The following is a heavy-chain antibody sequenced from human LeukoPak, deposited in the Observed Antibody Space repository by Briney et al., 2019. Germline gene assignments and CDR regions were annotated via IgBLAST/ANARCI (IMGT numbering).Heavy chain of an antibody. CDR2: ISGSSTYI. V-gene: IGHV3-21*01. D-gene: IGHD3-3*01. CDR3: ARGSEWSSGVSDY. J-gene: IGHJ4*02. Sequence: GGSLRLSCTASEFTFSSYSLNWVRQAPGKGLEWVSSISGSSTYIYYADSVKGRFTISRDNAKNSLYLQMNSLRAEDTAVYYCARGSEWSSGVSDYWGQGTLVTVSS. CDR1: EFTFSSYS.